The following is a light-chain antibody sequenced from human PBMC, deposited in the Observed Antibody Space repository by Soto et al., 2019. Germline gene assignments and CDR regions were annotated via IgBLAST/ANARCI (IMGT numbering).Light chain of an antibody. CDR1: QDISSY. Sequence: DIQLTQCPSLVSASVGDRVTITCRTSQDISSYLAWYQQKPGNAPQLLISAASTLQSGVPSRFSGSGSGTEFTLTISSLQPEDFATYYCQQLKSYPLSFGGGTKVEI. CDR2: AAS. CDR3: QQLKSYPLS. V-gene: IGKV1-9*01. J-gene: IGKJ4*01.